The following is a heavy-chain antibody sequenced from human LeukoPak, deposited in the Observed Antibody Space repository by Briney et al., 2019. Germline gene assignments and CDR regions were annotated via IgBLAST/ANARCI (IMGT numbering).Heavy chain of an antibody. V-gene: IGHV3-23*01. CDR2: ISGSGGST. J-gene: IGHJ4*02. Sequence: GGSLRLSCAASGFTFSSYAMSWVRQAPGKGLEWVSAISGSGGSTDYADSVKGRFTISRDNSKNTLYLQMNSLRAEDTAVYYCAKEGVVVEMATTYDYWGQGTLVTVSS. D-gene: IGHD5-24*01. CDR3: AKEGVVVEMATTYDY. CDR1: GFTFSSYA.